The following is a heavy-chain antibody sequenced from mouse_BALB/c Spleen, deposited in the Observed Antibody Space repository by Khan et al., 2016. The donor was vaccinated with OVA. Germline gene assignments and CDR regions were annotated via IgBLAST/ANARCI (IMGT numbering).Heavy chain of an antibody. CDR1: GYTFTDFT. CDR3: TRGGGGNRFAY. Sequence: QVQLQQSGAELVRPGVSVKISCKGSGYTFTDFTMHWVKQSHAMSLEWIGVISTYYGHATYNQKFKDKATMTVDKSSSTAYMELARLTSEDSAIYCGTRGGGGNRFAYWGQGTLVTVSA. J-gene: IGHJ3*01. V-gene: IGHV1S137*01. CDR2: ISTYYGHA.